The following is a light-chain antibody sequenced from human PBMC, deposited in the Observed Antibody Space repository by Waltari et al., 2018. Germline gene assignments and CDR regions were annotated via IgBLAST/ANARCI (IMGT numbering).Light chain of an antibody. V-gene: IGKV3-20*01. J-gene: IGKJ1*01. CDR2: GAS. Sequence: EIVLTQSPGTLSLSPGERATLSCRAIQCVSRALAWYQQNPGQAPRLLIYGASNRATGIPHRFSGSGSGTDFSLIISRLEPEDFAVYYCQHYVSLPVTFGQGTKVEIK. CDR3: QHYVSLPVT. CDR1: QCVSRA.